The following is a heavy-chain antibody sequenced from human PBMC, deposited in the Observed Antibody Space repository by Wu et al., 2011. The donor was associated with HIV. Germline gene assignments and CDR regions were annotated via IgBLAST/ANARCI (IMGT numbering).Heavy chain of an antibody. V-gene: IGHV1-2*02. J-gene: IGHJ4*02. CDR3: ARHAPVGATISEY. D-gene: IGHD1-26*01. Sequence: KKPGASVKVSCKASGYTFTGYYMHWVRQAPGQGLEWMGWINPNSGGTNYNPSLKSRVTISVDTSENQFSLKLSSVTAADTAVYYCARHAPVGATISEYWGQGTLVTVSS. CDR1: GYTFTGYY. CDR2: INPNSGGT.